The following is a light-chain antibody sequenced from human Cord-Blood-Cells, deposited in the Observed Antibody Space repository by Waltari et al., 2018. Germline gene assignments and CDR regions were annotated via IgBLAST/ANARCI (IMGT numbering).Light chain of an antibody. CDR1: SSDVGGYNY. V-gene: IGLV2-14*01. CDR2: DLG. Sequence: QSALTQPASVSGSPGQSITISCTGTSSDVGGYNYVSWYQQHPGKAPKLMIYDLGNRPSVVSNRFSGSNSGNTASLTISGLQAEDEADYYCSSYTSSSTLVFGTGTKVTVL. J-gene: IGLJ1*01. CDR3: SSYTSSSTLV.